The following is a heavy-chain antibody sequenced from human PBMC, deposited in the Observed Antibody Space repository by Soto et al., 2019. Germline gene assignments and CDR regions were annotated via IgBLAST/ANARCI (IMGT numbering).Heavy chain of an antibody. Sequence: EVQLVESGGGLVKPGGSLRLSCAASGFTFSKYSMNWVRQAPGKGLEWVSSITSTTGDQYYADSVKGRFTISRDNTRNSLSLQVHSLRDEDTGVYYCARDLMPNDRGLGDLASWGRGTLVTVSS. J-gene: IGHJ5*01. CDR3: ARDLMPNDRGLGDLAS. V-gene: IGHV3-21*06. D-gene: IGHD3-22*01. CDR1: GFTFSKYS. CDR2: ITSTTGDQ.